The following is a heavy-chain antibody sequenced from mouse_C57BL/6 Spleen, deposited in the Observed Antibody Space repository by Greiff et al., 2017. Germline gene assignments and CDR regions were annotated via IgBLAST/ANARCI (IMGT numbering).Heavy chain of an antibody. J-gene: IGHJ1*03. V-gene: IGHV3-6*01. CDR1: GYSITSSYY. CDR2: ISYDGSN. CDR3: ARDPYYYGSSWGYFDV. Sequence: DVKLQESGPGLVKPSQSLSLTCSVTGYSITSSYYWNWIRQFPGNKLEWMGYISYDGSNNYNPSLKNRISITRDTSKNQFFLKLNSVTTEDTATYYCARDPYYYGSSWGYFDVWGTGTTVTVSS. D-gene: IGHD1-1*01.